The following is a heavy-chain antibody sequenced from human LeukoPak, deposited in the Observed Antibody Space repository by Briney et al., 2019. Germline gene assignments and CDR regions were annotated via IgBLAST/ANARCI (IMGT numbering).Heavy chain of an antibody. CDR2: IIPILGIA. J-gene: IGHJ6*02. CDR3: ATTKRGYSYGSGRYYYYGMDV. V-gene: IGHV1-69*04. D-gene: IGHD5-18*01. CDR1: GGTFSSYA. Sequence: SVKVSCKASGGTFSSYAISWVRQAPGQGLEWMGRIIPILGIANYAQKFQSRVTITADKSTSTAYMELSSLRSEDAAVYYCATTKRGYSYGSGRYYYYGMDVWGQGTTVTVSS.